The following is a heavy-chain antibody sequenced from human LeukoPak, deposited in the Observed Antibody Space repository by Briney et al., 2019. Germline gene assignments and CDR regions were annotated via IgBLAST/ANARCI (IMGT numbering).Heavy chain of an antibody. J-gene: IGHJ6*02. CDR3: AREGEQLRFPRDG. D-gene: IGHD3-3*01. CDR1: GFTFSSYG. CDR2: IWYDGSNK. V-gene: IGHV3-33*01. Sequence: PGGSLRLSCAASGFTFSSYGMHWVRQAPGKGLEWVAVIWYDGSNKYYADSVKGRFTISRDNSKNTLYLQMNSLRAEDTAVYYCAREGEQLRFPRDGWGQGTTVTVSS.